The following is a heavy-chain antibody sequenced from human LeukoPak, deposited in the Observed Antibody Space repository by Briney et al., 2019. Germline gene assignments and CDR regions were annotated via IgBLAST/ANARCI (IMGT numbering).Heavy chain of an antibody. CDR3: VRDGGYDFWSGYYQDY. CDR1: GFTFSRYA. CDR2: ISYDANIGSNK. V-gene: IGHV3-30-3*01. J-gene: IGHJ4*02. Sequence: GGSLRLSCATSGFTFSRYAMHWVRQAPGKGLEWVALISYDANIGSNKYYADSVKGRFTISRDNSKNTLYLQMNSLRAEDTAVYYCVRDGGYDFWSGYYQDYWGQGTLVTVSS. D-gene: IGHD3-3*01.